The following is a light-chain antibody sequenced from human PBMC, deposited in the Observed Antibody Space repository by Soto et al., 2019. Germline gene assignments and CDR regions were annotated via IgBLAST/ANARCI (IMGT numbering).Light chain of an antibody. V-gene: IGKV1-5*03. CDR1: QSISSW. CDR3: QQSHSSLIN. J-gene: IGKJ5*01. Sequence: DIQMAEYKSCRSACVGGGVIMVVGASQSISSWLAWYQQKPGKAPKLLIYKASSLESGVPSRFSGSGSGTDLTLSIVTLLPEDRASDYCQQSHSSLINCGQGTRLEIK. CDR2: KAS.